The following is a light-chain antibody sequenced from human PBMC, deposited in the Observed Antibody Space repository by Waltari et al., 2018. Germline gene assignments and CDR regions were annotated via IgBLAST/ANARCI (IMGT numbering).Light chain of an antibody. J-gene: IGKJ5*01. V-gene: IGKV1-5*03. CDR2: KAS. CDR1: QSINIG. Sequence: DIQMTQSPSTLSASVGDRVTITCRASQSINIGLAWYQQKPGKAPKLLIDKASNLASGVPSRFSGSGSGTEFTLTINSLQPDDFATYYCQQYYTFSVTFGQGTRLEIK. CDR3: QQYYTFSVT.